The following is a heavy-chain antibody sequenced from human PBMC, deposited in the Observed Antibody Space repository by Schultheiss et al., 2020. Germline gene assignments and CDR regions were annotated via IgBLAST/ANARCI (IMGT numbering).Heavy chain of an antibody. CDR3: ARVVVVPAAPGENYYYYYGMDV. CDR2: INTDGSDT. D-gene: IGHD2-2*01. Sequence: GGSLRLSCAASGFTFSRYWMHWVRQVPGKGLIWVSRINTDGSDTSYADSVKGRFTISRDNSKNTLYLQMNSLRAEDTAVYYCARVVVVPAAPGENYYYYYGMDVWGQGTTVTVSS. V-gene: IGHV3-74*01. J-gene: IGHJ6*02. CDR1: GFTFSRYW.